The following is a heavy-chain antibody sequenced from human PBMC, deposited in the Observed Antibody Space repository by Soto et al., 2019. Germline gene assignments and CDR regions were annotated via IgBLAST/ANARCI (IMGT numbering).Heavy chain of an antibody. CDR3: ARAPVGGATSLTPYYFDY. D-gene: IGHD1-26*01. J-gene: IGHJ4*02. CDR2: IWYDGSNK. Sequence: GESLKISCAASGFTFSSYGMHWVRQAPGKGLEWVAVIWYDGSNKYYADSVKGRFTISRDNSKNTLYLQMNSLRAEDTAVYYCARAPVGGATSLTPYYFDYWGQGTLVTVSS. CDR1: GFTFSSYG. V-gene: IGHV3-33*01.